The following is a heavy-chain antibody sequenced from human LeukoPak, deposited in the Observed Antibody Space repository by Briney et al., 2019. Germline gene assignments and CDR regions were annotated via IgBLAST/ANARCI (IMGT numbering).Heavy chain of an antibody. CDR1: GGSISSYY. D-gene: IGHD2-15*01. J-gene: IGHJ3*02. Sequence: PSETLSLTCTVSGGSISSYYWSWIRQPPGKGLEWIGYIYYSGSTNYNPSLKSRVTISVDTSKNQFSLKLSSVTAADTAVYYCARVGPRSGYCSGGSCYHDAFDIWGQGTMVTVSS. V-gene: IGHV4-59*01. CDR2: IYYSGST. CDR3: ARVGPRSGYCSGGSCYHDAFDI.